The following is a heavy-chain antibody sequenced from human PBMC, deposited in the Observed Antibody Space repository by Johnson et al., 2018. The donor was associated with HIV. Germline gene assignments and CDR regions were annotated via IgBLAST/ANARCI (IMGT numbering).Heavy chain of an antibody. D-gene: IGHD3-22*01. Sequence: VKLVESGGGLVQPGRSLRLSCTDSGFTFGDYAMSWVRQAPGKGLEWVGVIRGRAYSRSTEYAASVQVRFTISRYDSKSIAYLQMNSLKTEDTAVYHGSREIRAEYYYDGSGYAFDIWGQGTMVTVSS. J-gene: IGHJ3*02. V-gene: IGHV3-49*04. CDR3: SREIRAEYYYDGSGYAFDI. CDR2: IRGRAYSRST. CDR1: GFTFGDYA.